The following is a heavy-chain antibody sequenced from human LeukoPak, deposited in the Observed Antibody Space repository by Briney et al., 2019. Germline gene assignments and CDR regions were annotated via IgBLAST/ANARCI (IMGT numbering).Heavy chain of an antibody. CDR3: ARATSSGWYSSGPRFDY. J-gene: IGHJ4*02. D-gene: IGHD6-19*01. Sequence: SETLSLTCTVSGGSISSSSYYWGWIRQPPGKGLEWIGSIYYSGSTYYNPSLKSRVTISVDTSKNQFSLQLNSVTPEDTAVYYCARATSSGWYSSGPRFDYWGQGTLVTVSS. CDR2: IYYSGST. CDR1: GGSISSSSYY. V-gene: IGHV4-39*01.